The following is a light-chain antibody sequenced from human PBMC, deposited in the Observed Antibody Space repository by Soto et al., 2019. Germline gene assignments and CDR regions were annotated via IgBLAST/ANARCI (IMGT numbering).Light chain of an antibody. CDR1: SSDVGGYNY. J-gene: IGLJ7*01. CDR2: EVS. Sequence: QSALTQPASVSGSPGQSITISCTGTSSDVGGYNYDSWCQQHPGKAPKLMIYEVSSRPSGISNRFSDSKSGNTASLTISGLQAEDEADYYCSSYTSSKLWVFGEGTKVTVL. V-gene: IGLV2-14*01. CDR3: SSYTSSKLWV.